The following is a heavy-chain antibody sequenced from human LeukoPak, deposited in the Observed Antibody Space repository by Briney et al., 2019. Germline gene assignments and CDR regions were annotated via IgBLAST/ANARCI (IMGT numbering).Heavy chain of an antibody. Sequence: SQTLSLTCTVSGGSISSYYWSWIRQPPGKGLEWIGYIYYSGSTNYNPSLKSRVTISVDTSKNQFSLKLSSVTAADTAVYYCARVDPDSSSTLEVFDYWGQGTLVTVSS. CDR2: IYYSGST. CDR3: ARVDPDSSSTLEVFDY. V-gene: IGHV4-59*01. CDR1: GGSISSYY. J-gene: IGHJ4*02. D-gene: IGHD6-6*01.